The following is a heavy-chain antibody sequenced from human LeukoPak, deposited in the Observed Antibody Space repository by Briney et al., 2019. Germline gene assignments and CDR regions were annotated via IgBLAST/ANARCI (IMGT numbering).Heavy chain of an antibody. CDR2: INPNSGGT. D-gene: IGHD6-19*01. V-gene: IGHV1-2*02. Sequence: ASVKVSCKASGYTFTGYYMHWVRQAPGQGLEWMGWINPNSGGTNYAQKFQGRVTMTRDTSISTAYMELSRLRSNDTAVYYCARGVAGTYYYYYLDVWGKGTTVTVSS. J-gene: IGHJ6*03. CDR1: GYTFTGYY. CDR3: ARGVAGTYYYYYLDV.